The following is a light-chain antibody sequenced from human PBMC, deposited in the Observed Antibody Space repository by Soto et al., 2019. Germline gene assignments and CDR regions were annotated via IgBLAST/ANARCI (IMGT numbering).Light chain of an antibody. CDR2: DVS. Sequence: QSALTQPASVSGSPGQSITISCTGSSSDVGGFNHVSWYQQHPGKAPKLMIFDVSNRPSGVSNRFSGSKSGTSASLAISGLQSEDEADYYCAAWDDSLNGVVFGGGTQLTVL. J-gene: IGLJ2*01. CDR3: AAWDDSLNGVV. V-gene: IGLV2-14*03. CDR1: SSDVGGFNH.